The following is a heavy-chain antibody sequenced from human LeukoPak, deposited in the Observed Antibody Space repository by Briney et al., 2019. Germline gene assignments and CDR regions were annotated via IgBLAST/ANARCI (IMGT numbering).Heavy chain of an antibody. D-gene: IGHD2-8*01. V-gene: IGHV4-59*01. CDR3: ARAVLATKSEHWFDS. J-gene: IGHJ5*01. Sequence: SETLSLTCTVSGGSISSFYWSWIRQPSGKGLEWIGYIYYTGSTNYNSSLKSRVTISVDTSKNQFSLNLSSETAADTAMYYCARAVLATKSEHWFDSWGQGTLVTVSS. CDR1: GGSISSFY. CDR2: IYYTGST.